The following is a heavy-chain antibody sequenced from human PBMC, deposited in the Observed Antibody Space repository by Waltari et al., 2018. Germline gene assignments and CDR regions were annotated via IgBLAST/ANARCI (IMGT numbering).Heavy chain of an antibody. D-gene: IGHD1-26*01. Sequence: QVQLVESGGGVVQPGRSLRLSCAASGFTFSSYVMHWVRQAPGKGLGGGAVLWYDGSNKYYADSVKGRFPVSRDNSQNSLYLPMNSLRAKDTAMYYCAKDFNVGATRAFDIWGQGTMVTVSS. CDR3: AKDFNVGATRAFDI. V-gene: IGHV3-30*18. CDR1: GFTFSSYV. CDR2: LWYDGSNK. J-gene: IGHJ3*02.